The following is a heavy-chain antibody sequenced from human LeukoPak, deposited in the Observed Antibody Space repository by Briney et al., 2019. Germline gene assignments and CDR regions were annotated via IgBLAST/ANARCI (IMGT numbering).Heavy chain of an antibody. D-gene: IGHD4-23*01. CDR2: IYYSGST. CDR3: ARVGTTVVTNWFDP. Sequence: SQTLSLTCTVSGGSISSGGYYWSRIRQHPGKGLGWIGYIYYSGSTYYNPSLKRRVTISVDTSKNQFSLKLSSVTAADTAVYYCARVGTTVVTNWFDPWGQGTLVTVSS. CDR1: GGSISSGGYY. V-gene: IGHV4-31*03. J-gene: IGHJ5*02.